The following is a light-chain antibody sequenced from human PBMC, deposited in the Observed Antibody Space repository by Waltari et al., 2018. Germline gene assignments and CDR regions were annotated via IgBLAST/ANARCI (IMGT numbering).Light chain of an antibody. J-gene: IGLJ3*02. Sequence: SYVLTQAPSVSVAPGQAARNTCGGNNIGSKSAHWYQQKPGQAPVLVIYSGSDRPSGIPGRLSGSNSGNTATLTINRVEAGDEADYYCQVWDSSSDRGVFGGGTKLTVL. CDR1: NIGSKS. CDR3: QVWDSSSDRGV. V-gene: IGLV3-21*04. CDR2: SGS.